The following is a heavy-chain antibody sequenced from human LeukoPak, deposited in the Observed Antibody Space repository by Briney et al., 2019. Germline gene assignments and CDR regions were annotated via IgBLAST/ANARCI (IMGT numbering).Heavy chain of an antibody. CDR2: ISSSSSYI. V-gene: IGHV3-21*01. CDR1: GFTFSSYS. CDR3: ARDFRQQLVHKGDY. D-gene: IGHD6-13*01. J-gene: IGHJ4*02. Sequence: GGSLRLSCAASGFTFSSYSMNWVRQAPGKGLEWVSSISSSSSYIYYADSVKGRLTISRDNAKNSLYLQMNSLRAEDTAVYYCARDFRQQLVHKGDYWGQGTLVTVSS.